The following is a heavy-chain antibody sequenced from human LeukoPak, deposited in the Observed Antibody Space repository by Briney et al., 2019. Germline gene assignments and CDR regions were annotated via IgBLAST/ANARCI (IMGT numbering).Heavy chain of an antibody. CDR2: ISYDGSNK. J-gene: IGHJ4*02. CDR1: GFTFSSYA. V-gene: IGHV3-30-3*01. D-gene: IGHD3-10*01. Sequence: PGGSLRLSCAASGFTFSSYAMHWVRQAPGKGLEWVAVISYDGSNKYYADSVKGRFTISRDNSKNTLYLQMNSLRAEDTAVYYCAKDLGVVTMVRGVPDYFDYWGQGTLVTVSS. CDR3: AKDLGVVTMVRGVPDYFDY.